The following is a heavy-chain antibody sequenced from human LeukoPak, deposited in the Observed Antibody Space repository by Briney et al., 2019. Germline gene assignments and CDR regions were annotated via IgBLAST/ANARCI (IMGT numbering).Heavy chain of an antibody. D-gene: IGHD5-18*01. CDR3: ARHKSGRGYSYGFYYYYGMDV. Sequence: SETLSLTGTVSGGSISSYYWSWIRQPPGKGLEWIGYIYYSGSTNYNPSLKSRVTISVDTSKNQFSLKLSSVTAADTAVYYCARHKSGRGYSYGFYYYYGMDVWGQGTTVTVSS. CDR2: IYYSGST. CDR1: GGSISSYY. V-gene: IGHV4-59*08. J-gene: IGHJ6*02.